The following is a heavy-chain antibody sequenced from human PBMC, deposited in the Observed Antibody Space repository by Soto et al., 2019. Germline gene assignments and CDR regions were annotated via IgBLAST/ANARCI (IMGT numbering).Heavy chain of an antibody. CDR2: ISYDGSNK. J-gene: IGHJ2*01. CDR1: GFTFSSYG. V-gene: IGHV3-30*18. D-gene: IGHD3-10*01. CDR3: AKDSGTYWYFDL. Sequence: QVQLVESGGGVVQPGRSLRLSCAASGFTFSSYGIYWVRQAPGKGLEWVAVISYDGSNKFYADSVKGRFTISRDNSKNTLYLQMNSLRAEDTAVYYCAKDSGTYWYFDLWGRGTLVTVSS.